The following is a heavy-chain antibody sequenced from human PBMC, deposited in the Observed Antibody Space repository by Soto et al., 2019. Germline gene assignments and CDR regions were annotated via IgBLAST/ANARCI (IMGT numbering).Heavy chain of an antibody. CDR3: AGERGNNAFEI. Sequence: EVRLVESGGGLVQPGGSLRLSCAASAFTFSSYGMNWVRQAPGKGLEWVSYISSSSSTIYYADSVKGRFTISRDNAKNSLDRQMNSLRAEDTAVYYCAGERGNNAFEIWGQGTMVTVSS. D-gene: IGHD3-16*01. CDR1: AFTFSSYG. CDR2: ISSSSSTI. J-gene: IGHJ3*02. V-gene: IGHV3-48*01.